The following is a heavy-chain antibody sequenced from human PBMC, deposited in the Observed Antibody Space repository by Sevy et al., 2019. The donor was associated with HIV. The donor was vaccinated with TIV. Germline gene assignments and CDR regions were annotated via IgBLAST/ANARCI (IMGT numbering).Heavy chain of an antibody. V-gene: IGHV3-23*01. CDR1: GFTFSSYA. J-gene: IGHJ6*02. D-gene: IGHD4-4*01. CDR2: ISGSGGST. CDR3: ANSVTRYYYYYYGMDV. Sequence: GGSLRLSCAASGFTFSSYAMSWVRQAPGKGLEWVSAISGSGGSTYYADSVKGRFTISRDNSKNTLYLQMNSLRAEDTAVYYCANSVTRYYYYYYGMDVWGQRTTVTVSS.